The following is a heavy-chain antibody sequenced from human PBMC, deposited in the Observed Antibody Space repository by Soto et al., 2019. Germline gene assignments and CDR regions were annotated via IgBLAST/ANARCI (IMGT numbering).Heavy chain of an antibody. V-gene: IGHV1-18*01. CDR1: GGTFSSYA. CDR3: AREEEDGSYSGYYYGMDV. D-gene: IGHD1-26*01. J-gene: IGHJ6*02. CDR2: ISAYNGNT. Sequence: AAVKVSCKASGGTFSSYAISWVRQAPGQGLEWMGGISAYNGNTNYAQKLQGRVTMTTDTSTSTAYMELRSLRSDDTAVYYCAREEEDGSYSGYYYGMDVWGQGTTVTVSS.